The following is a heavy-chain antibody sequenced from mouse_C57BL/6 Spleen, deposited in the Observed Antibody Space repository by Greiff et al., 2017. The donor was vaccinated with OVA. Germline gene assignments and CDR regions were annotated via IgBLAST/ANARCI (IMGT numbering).Heavy chain of an antibody. D-gene: IGHD3-3*01. CDR3: ARKEGAAAGWFAY. Sequence: QVQLQQPGAELVKPGASVKLSCKASGYTFTSYWMQWVKQRPGQGLEWIGEIDPSDSYTNYNQKFKGKATLTVDTSSSTAYMQLSSLTSEDSAVYYCARKEGAAAGWFAYWGQGTLVTVSA. J-gene: IGHJ3*01. V-gene: IGHV1-50*01. CDR1: GYTFTSYW. CDR2: IDPSDSYT.